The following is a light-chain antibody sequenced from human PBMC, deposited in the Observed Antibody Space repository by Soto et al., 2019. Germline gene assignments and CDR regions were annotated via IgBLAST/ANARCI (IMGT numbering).Light chain of an antibody. Sequence: VVLTQSPATLSLSPEERATLSCRSSLSVSVYLDWYQQKPGQAPRLLISDASNRATGIPARFSGSGSGTDSTLTISSLEPEDFAVYYCHQRQYWPPITFGQGTRLEIK. V-gene: IGKV3-11*01. CDR1: LSVSVY. CDR2: DAS. CDR3: HQRQYWPPIT. J-gene: IGKJ5*01.